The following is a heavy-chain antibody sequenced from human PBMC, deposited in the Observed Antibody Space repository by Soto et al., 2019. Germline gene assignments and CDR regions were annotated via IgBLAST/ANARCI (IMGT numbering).Heavy chain of an antibody. Sequence: GGSLRLSCAASGFTFSDYYMSWIRQAPGKGLEWVSYISSSGSTIYYADSVKGRFTISRDNAKNSLYLQMNSLRAEDTAVYYCARDNMMGYCSGGSCSFPWFDPWGQGTLVTVSS. CDR2: ISSSGSTI. CDR1: GFTFSDYY. D-gene: IGHD2-15*01. J-gene: IGHJ5*02. V-gene: IGHV3-11*01. CDR3: ARDNMMGYCSGGSCSFPWFDP.